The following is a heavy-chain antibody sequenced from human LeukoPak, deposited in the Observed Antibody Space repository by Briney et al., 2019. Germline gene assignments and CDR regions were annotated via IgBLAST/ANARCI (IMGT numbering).Heavy chain of an antibody. CDR3: ARETRCDSSGSDGMDV. CDR1: GFTFSSYA. J-gene: IGHJ6*02. CDR2: ISYDGSNK. Sequence: GRSLRLSCAASGFTFSSYAMHRVRQAPGKGLEWVAVISYDGSNKYYADSVKGRFTISRDNSKNTLYLQMNSLRAEDTAVYYCARETRCDSSGSDGMDVWGQGTTVTVSS. V-gene: IGHV3-30*14. D-gene: IGHD3-22*01.